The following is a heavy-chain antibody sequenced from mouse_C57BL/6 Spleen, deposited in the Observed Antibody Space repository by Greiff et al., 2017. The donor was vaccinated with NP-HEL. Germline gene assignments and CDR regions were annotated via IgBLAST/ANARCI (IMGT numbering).Heavy chain of an antibody. CDR1: GYTFTSYW. D-gene: IGHD2-1*01. J-gene: IGHJ3*01. CDR3: AVYGNSVAWFAY. CDR2: IYPGGGST. V-gene: IGHV1-55*01. Sequence: QVQLQQPGAELVKPGASVKMSCKASGYTFTSYWITWVKQRPGQGLEWIGDIYPGGGSTNYTEKFTSKATLNVDTSSSTAYMQLSSLTSEDSAVYYCAVYGNSVAWFAYWGQGTLVTVSA.